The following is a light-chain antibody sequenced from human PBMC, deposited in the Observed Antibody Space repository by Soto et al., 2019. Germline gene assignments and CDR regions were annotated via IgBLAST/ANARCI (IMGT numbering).Light chain of an antibody. Sequence: QLVLTQSPSASASLGASVKLTCTLSSGHSSYAIAWHQQQPEKGPRYLMKLNSDGSHSKGDGIPDRFSGSSSGAERYLTISSLQSEDEADYYCQTWGTGIHWVFGGGTKVTV. J-gene: IGLJ3*02. V-gene: IGLV4-69*01. CDR3: QTWGTGIHWV. CDR2: LNSDGSH. CDR1: SGHSSYA.